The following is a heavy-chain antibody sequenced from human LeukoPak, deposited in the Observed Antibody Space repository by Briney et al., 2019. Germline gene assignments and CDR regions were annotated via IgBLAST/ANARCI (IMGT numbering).Heavy chain of an antibody. CDR3: ARISGYDSTDYYYMDV. J-gene: IGHJ6*03. Sequence: ASVKVSCKASGYTFTSYDINWVRQATGQGLEGMGWMNPNSANTGYAQKFQGRVTMTRNTSISTAYMELSSLRSEDTAVYYCARISGYDSTDYYYMDVWGKGTTVTISS. CDR1: GYTFTSYD. CDR2: MNPNSANT. V-gene: IGHV1-8*01. D-gene: IGHD5-12*01.